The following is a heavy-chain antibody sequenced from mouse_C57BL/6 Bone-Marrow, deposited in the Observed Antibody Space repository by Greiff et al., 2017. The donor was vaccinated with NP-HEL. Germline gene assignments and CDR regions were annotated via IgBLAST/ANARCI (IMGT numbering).Heavy chain of an antibody. CDR1: GFNIKDYY. J-gene: IGHJ1*03. CDR3: APDYYGSWYFDV. D-gene: IGHD1-1*01. V-gene: IGHV14-2*01. Sequence: EVKLMESGAELVKPGASVKLSCTASGFNIKDYYMHWVKQRTEQGLEWIGRIDPEDGETKYAPKFQGKATITADTSSNTAYLQLSSLTSEDTAVYYCAPDYYGSWYFDVWGTGTTVTVSS. CDR2: IDPEDGET.